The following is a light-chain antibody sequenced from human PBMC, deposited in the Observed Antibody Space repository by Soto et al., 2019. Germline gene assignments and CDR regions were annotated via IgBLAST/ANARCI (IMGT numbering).Light chain of an antibody. CDR2: GAS. CDR1: QSVSSN. V-gene: IGKV3-15*01. CDR3: QQYRSWPRT. Sequence: EIVMTQSAATLSVSPGGRAPLPCRASQSVSSNLAWYQQKPGQAPRLIIYGASTRATDMSGTFSGRGSGTEFTLTISNVRPEDFAVYYCQQYRSWPRTLGQGTKVDIK. J-gene: IGKJ1*01.